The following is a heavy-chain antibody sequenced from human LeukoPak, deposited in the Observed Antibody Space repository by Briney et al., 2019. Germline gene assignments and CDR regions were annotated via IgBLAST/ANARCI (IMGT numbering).Heavy chain of an antibody. V-gene: IGHV3-30-3*01. CDR1: GFTFSSYA. J-gene: IGHJ4*02. CDR3: ARDRRYDFWSGYLGY. D-gene: IGHD3-3*01. CDR2: ISYDGSNK. Sequence: GGSLRLSCAASGFTFSSYAMHWVRQAPGKGLEGVAVISYDGSNKYYADSVKGRFTISRDNSKNTLYLQMNSLRAEDTAVYYCARDRRYDFWSGYLGYWGQGTLVTVSS.